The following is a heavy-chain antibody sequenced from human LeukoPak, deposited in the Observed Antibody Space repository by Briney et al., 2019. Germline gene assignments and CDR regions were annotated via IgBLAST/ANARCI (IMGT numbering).Heavy chain of an antibody. CDR2: ISGRSGTI. D-gene: IGHD3-22*01. CDR1: GFTFSSYS. CDR3: ARDRTPDSYDSSGYHGF. J-gene: IGHJ4*02. V-gene: IGHV3-48*04. Sequence: GGSPRLSCAASGFTFSSYSMNWVRQAPGKGLEWVAYISGRSGTIYYADSVKGRFTISRDNAKNSLYLQMNSLRAEDTAVYFCARDRTPDSYDSSGYHGFWGQGTLVTVSS.